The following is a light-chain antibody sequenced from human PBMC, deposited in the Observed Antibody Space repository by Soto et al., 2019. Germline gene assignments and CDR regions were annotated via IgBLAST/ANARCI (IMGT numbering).Light chain of an antibody. CDR2: QAS. CDR1: QTINTW. Sequence: DIQMAQSPSTLPANIGDRVSITCRASQTINTWLAWYQQKPGKAPNLLIYQASTLETGVPSRFSGSGSGTEFTLTSSGLQPDDFASYYCQQYENYPLSCGGGTKVEI. V-gene: IGKV1-5*03. J-gene: IGKJ4*01. CDR3: QQYENYPLS.